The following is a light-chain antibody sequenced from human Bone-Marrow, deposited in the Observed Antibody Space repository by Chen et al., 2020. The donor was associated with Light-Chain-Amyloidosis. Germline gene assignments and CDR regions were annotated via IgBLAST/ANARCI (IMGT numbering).Light chain of an antibody. V-gene: IGLV2-14*01. CDR1: RSDIGNYKY. J-gene: IGLJ3*02. CDR2: EVS. Sequence: QSSLTQPSSVSGSPGQSINIPCPGTRSDIGNYKYVSWYQQHPGKAPKLMIYEVSNRPSGVSNRFSGSRSGNTASLTISGLQAEDEADYYCSSYTTSSTWVFGGGTKLTVL. CDR3: SSYTTSSTWV.